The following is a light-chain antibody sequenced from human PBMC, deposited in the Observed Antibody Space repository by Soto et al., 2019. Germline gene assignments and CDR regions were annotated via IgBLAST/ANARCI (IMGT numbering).Light chain of an antibody. Sequence: DIQMTRSPSTLSASVGDRVTITCRASQSISFWLAWYQQKPGSAPNLLIYDASTLGGGVPSSFSGSGSGTEFTLTISNLQTDDFVPYYCQQYNNWPLTIGGGIRVEIK. CDR1: QSISFW. CDR2: DAS. V-gene: IGKV1-5*01. J-gene: IGKJ4*01. CDR3: QQYNNWPLT.